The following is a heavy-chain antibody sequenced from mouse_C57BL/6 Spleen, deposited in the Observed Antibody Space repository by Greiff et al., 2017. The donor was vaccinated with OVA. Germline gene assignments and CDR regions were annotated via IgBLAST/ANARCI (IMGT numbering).Heavy chain of an antibody. D-gene: IGHD1-1*01. J-gene: IGHJ2*01. CDR2: IDPSDSYT. V-gene: IGHV1-69*01. CDR3: ARGDGSSYGY. CDR1: GYTFTSYW. Sequence: QVQLQQPGAELVMPGASVKLSCKASGYTFTSYWMHWVKQRPGQGLEWIGEIDPSDSYTNYNQKFKGKSTLTVDKSSSTAYMQLSSLTSEDSAVYYCARGDGSSYGYWGQGTTRTVSS.